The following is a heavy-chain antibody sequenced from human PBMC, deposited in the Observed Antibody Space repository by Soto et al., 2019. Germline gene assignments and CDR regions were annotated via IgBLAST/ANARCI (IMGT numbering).Heavy chain of an antibody. CDR1: GFTFSSYG. CDR2: IWYDGSNK. CDR3: ARPATVVTSYFDY. J-gene: IGHJ4*02. Sequence: QPGGSLRLSCAASGFTFSSYGMHWVRQAPGKGLEWVAVIWYDGSNKYYADSVKGRFTISRDNSKNTLYLQMNSLRAEDTAVYYCARPATVVTSYFDYWGQGTLVTVSS. D-gene: IGHD4-17*01. V-gene: IGHV3-33*01.